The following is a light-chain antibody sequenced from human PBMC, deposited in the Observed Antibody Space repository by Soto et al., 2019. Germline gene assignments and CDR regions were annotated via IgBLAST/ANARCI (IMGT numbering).Light chain of an antibody. CDR1: SSDIGYYDY. CDR2: EVN. CDR3: SSHSSSSAYYV. V-gene: IGLV2-14*01. J-gene: IGLJ1*01. Sequence: QSALTQPASVSGSPGQSITISCTGTSSDIGYYDYVSWYQHHSGKAPKLIIYEVNSRPSGVSNRFSGSKSVNKASLTISGLQAEDEADYFCSSHSSSSAYYVFGTGTKVTVL.